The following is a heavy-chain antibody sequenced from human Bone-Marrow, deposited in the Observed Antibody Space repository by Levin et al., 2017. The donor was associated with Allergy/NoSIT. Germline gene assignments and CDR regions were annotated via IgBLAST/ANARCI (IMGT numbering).Heavy chain of an antibody. D-gene: IGHD2-21*02. V-gene: IGHV3-23*01. CDR2: VSDSGSYT. CDR1: GFTFSTYA. Sequence: RGESLKISCAASGFTFSTYAMNWVRQAPGQGLEWVSSVSDSGSYTFYADSVKGRFTISRDNSKNTLYLQMNSLRAEDTALYYCAKDDGTAYYSFDYWGQGTLVTVSS. J-gene: IGHJ4*02. CDR3: AKDDGTAYYSFDY.